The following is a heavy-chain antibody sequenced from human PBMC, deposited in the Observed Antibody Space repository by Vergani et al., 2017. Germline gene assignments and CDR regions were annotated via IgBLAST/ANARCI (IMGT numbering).Heavy chain of an antibody. J-gene: IGHJ5*01. V-gene: IGHV3-74*01. CDR3: VRARGSGPCFMSNWFDS. CDR2: IKSDGSIT. CDR1: GFSFSGYW. D-gene: IGHD2-15*01. Sequence: EVQLVESGGGLIHPGGSLRLSCEGLGFSFSGYWMPWVCQSPEKGLVWVSRIKSDGSITNYAESVKGRFTISWDNAKNTLYLEMNSLRGDDTAIYYCVRARGSGPCFMSNWFDSWGQGTLVTVSS.